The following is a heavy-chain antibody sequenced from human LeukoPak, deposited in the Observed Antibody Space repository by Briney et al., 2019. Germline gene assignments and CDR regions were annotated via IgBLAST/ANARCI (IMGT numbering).Heavy chain of an antibody. CDR2: IYSDGNT. CDR3: ARDLSGVTGYTYGRGIDY. V-gene: IGHV3-66*01. D-gene: IGHD5-18*01. CDR1: GFTVSTNY. J-gene: IGHJ4*02. Sequence: GGSLRLSCAASGFTVSTNYMSWVRQAPGEGLEWVSLIYSDGNTYYADSVTGRFNISRDNSKNTLYLQMNSLRAEDTAVYYCARDLSGVTGYTYGRGIDYWGQGTLVTVSS.